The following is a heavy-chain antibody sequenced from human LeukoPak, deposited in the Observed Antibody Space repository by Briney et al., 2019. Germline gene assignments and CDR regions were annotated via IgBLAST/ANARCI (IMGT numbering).Heavy chain of an antibody. D-gene: IGHD4-17*01. J-gene: IGHJ3*02. V-gene: IGHV3-21*01. Sequence: GGSLRLSCAASGFTLSSYAMSWVRQGPGKGLEWVSAISVSGNTYHADSVKGRFTISRDNAKNSLYLQMNSLRAGDTAVYYCATGDYGAFDIWGQGTMVTVSS. CDR2: ISVSGNT. CDR1: GFTLSSYA. CDR3: ATGDYGAFDI.